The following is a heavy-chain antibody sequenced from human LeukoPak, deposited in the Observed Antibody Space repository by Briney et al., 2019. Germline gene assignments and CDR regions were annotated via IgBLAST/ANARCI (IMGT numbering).Heavy chain of an antibody. Sequence: PGGSLRLSCAGYGITLSELWMNWFRQVPGKGLEWVANIKQDGSEKKYVDSVKGRFTISRDNAKNSVYLQMNSLRVDDTAVYYCVGGYGWLPDYWGQGALVTVSS. CDR3: VGGYGWLPDY. D-gene: IGHD6-19*01. CDR1: GITLSELW. CDR2: IKQDGSEK. J-gene: IGHJ4*02. V-gene: IGHV3-7*04.